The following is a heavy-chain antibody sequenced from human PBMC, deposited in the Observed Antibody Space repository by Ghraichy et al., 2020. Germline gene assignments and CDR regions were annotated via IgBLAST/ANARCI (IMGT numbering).Heavy chain of an antibody. CDR2: ITSSGNYI. Sequence: LSLTCAASGFTFSSYAMNWVRQAPGKGLEWVSSITSSGNYIYYADSVRGRFTVSRDNDYNSLYLQMDSLRAEDTAIYYCARDTYTYGRLDHWGQGTLVTVSS. V-gene: IGHV3-21*01. CDR3: ARDTYTYGRLDH. J-gene: IGHJ4*02. CDR1: GFTFSSYA. D-gene: IGHD3-16*01.